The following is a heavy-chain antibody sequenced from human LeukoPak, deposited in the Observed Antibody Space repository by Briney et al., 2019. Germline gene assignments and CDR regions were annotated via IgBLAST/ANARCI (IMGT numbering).Heavy chain of an antibody. J-gene: IGHJ1*01. D-gene: IGHD4-17*01. CDR3: ARGTTVTSSGYFQH. CDR2: IYTSGST. V-gene: IGHV4-61*02. CDR1: GGSVSSGSYY. Sequence: SETLSLTCTVSGGSVSSGSYYWSWIRQPAGKGLEWIGRIYTSGSTNYNPSLKSRVTISVDTSKNQFSLKLNSVTAADTAVYYCARGTTVTSSGYFQHWGQGTLANVSS.